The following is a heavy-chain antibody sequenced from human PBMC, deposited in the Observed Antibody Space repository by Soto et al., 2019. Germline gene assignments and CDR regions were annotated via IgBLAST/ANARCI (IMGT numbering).Heavy chain of an antibody. V-gene: IGHV3-21*01. D-gene: IGHD6-19*01. CDR3: ARVPGVAGTANYYYGMDV. Sequence: PWGCPGLCCAACGVSFSSYSMDWVRQDPGKGLEWVSSISSSSSYIYYADSVKGRFTISRDNAKNSLYLQMNSLRAEDTAVYYCARVPGVAGTANYYYGMDVWGQGTTVTVSS. J-gene: IGHJ6*02. CDR2: ISSSSSYI. CDR1: GVSFSSYS.